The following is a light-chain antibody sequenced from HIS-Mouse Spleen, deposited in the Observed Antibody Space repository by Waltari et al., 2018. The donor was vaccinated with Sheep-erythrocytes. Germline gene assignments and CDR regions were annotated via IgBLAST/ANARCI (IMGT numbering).Light chain of an antibody. CDR3: CSYAGSYNHV. V-gene: IGLV2-11*01. Sequence: QSALTQPRSVSGSPGQSVTISCTGTSSDVGGYNSVPCYQQHPGKAPKLMIYDVSKRPSGVPDRFSGSKSGNTASLTISGLQAEDEADYYCCSYAGSYNHVFATGTKVTVL. CDR2: DVS. CDR1: SSDVGGYNS. J-gene: IGLJ1*01.